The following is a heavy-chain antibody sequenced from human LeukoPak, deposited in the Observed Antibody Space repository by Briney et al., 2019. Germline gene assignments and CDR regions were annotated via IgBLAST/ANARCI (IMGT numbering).Heavy chain of an antibody. CDR2: IIPIFGTA. CDR3: ARDGSSVALGLRPDY. Sequence: SVKVSCKASGGTFSSYAISWVRQAPGQGLEWMGGIIPIFGTANYAQKFQGRVTITADESTSTAYMELSSLRSEDTAVYYCARDGSSVALGLRPDYWGQGTLVTVSS. CDR1: GGTFSSYA. J-gene: IGHJ4*02. D-gene: IGHD3-10*01. V-gene: IGHV1-69*13.